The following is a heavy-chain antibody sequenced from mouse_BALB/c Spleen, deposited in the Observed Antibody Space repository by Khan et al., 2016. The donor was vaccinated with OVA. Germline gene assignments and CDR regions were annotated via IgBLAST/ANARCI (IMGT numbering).Heavy chain of an antibody. D-gene: IGHD1-1*01. CDR2: TNPTNGRT. V-gene: IGHV1S81*02. J-gene: IGHJ2*01. Sequence: VQLQEPGADLVKAGASVKMSCKASGYTFTSYWMHWVKQRLGKGLEWFAETNPTNGRTYYNEKLNSKATMTEDKSYSKSFLLISGPTFENTADSRSNATMTVDKSTNTAHLIRSGPTLENSAVYYCARVRKIVATYFDYWGQGTTLTVSS. CDR3: NATMTVDKSTNTAHLIRSGPTLENSAVYYCARVRKIVATYFDY. CDR1: GYTFTSYW.